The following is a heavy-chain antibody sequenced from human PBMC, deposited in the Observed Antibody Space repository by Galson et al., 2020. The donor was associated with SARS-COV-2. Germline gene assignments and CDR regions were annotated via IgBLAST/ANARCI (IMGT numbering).Heavy chain of an antibody. CDR1: DFTFSSYW. V-gene: IGHV3-7*01. Sequence: GGSLRLSCVASDFTFSSYWMSWVRQAPGKGLEWVANIKQDGSERYYVDSVKGRFTISRDNAKNSLYLQMNSLRAEDTAVYYCARVPRNVFDYWGQGTLVTVSS. D-gene: IGHD3-16*01. CDR3: ARVPRNVFDY. J-gene: IGHJ4*02. CDR2: IKQDGSER.